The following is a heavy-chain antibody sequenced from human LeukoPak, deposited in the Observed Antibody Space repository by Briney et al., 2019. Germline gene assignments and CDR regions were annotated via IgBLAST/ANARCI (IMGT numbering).Heavy chain of an antibody. CDR1: GFTFSSYW. V-gene: IGHV3-7*01. CDR3: ARERDSSSWIYYYYYYYMDV. Sequence: GGSLRLSCAASGFTFSSYWMSWVRQAPGKGLEWVASIKQDGSEKYYVDSVKGRFTISRDNAKNSLYLQMNSLRAEDTAVYYCARERDSSSWIYYYYYYYMDVWGKGTTVTVSS. D-gene: IGHD6-13*01. J-gene: IGHJ6*03. CDR2: IKQDGSEK.